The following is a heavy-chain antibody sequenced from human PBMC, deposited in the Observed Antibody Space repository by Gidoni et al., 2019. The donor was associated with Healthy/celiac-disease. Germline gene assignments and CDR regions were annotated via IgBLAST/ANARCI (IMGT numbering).Heavy chain of an antibody. CDR1: GYTFTGYY. CDR3: ARGRSSIAARGFQDV. V-gene: IGHV1-2*02. CDR2: INPNSGGT. Sequence: QVQLVQSGAEVKKPGASVKVSCKASGYTFTGYYMHWVRQAPGQGLEWMGWINPNSGGTNYAQKFQGRVTMTRDTSISTAYMELSRLRSDDTAVYYCARGRSSIAARGFQDVWGKGTTVTVSS. D-gene: IGHD6-6*01. J-gene: IGHJ6*04.